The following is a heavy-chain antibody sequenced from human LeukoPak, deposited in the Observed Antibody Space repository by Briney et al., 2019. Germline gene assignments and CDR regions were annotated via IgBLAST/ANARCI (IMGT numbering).Heavy chain of an antibody. J-gene: IGHJ4*02. CDR3: ARGVDTAMVRG. CDR2: IYYSGST. Sequence: SETLSLTCTVSGGSISSYYWSWIRQPPGKGLEWIGYIYYSGSTNYNPSLKSRVTISVDTSKNQFSLKLSSVTAADTAVYYCARGVDTAMVRGWGQGTLVTVSS. CDR1: GGSISSYY. V-gene: IGHV4-59*08. D-gene: IGHD5-18*01.